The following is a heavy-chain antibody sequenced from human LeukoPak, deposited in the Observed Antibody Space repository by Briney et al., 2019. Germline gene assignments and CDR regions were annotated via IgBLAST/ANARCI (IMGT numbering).Heavy chain of an antibody. D-gene: IGHD1-26*01. J-gene: IGHJ4*02. CDR1: GYTFTSYY. CDR3: ASGSYPKDFDY. CDR2: INPSGGST. V-gene: IGHV1-46*01. Sequence: ASVKVSCKASGYTFTSYYMHWVRQAPGQGLEWMGIINPSGGSTSYAQKFQGRVTMTEDTSTDTAYMELSSLRSEDTAVYYCASGSYPKDFDYWGQGTLVTVSS.